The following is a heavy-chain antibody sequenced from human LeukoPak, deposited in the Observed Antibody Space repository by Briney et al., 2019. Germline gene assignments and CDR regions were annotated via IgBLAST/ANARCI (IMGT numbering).Heavy chain of an antibody. Sequence: GGSLRLSCAASGFTFSRHSINWVRQAPGKGLEWVSSISSSSSYIYYADSVKGRFTISRDNAKNSLYLQMNSLRAEDTAVYYCAELGITMIGGVWGKGTTVTISS. CDR1: GFTFSRHS. CDR2: ISSSSSYI. D-gene: IGHD3-10*02. J-gene: IGHJ6*04. V-gene: IGHV3-21*01. CDR3: AELGITMIGGV.